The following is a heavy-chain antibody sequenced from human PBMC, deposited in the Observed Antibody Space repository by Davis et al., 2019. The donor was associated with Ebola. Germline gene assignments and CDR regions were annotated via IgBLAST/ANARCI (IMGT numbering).Heavy chain of an antibody. V-gene: IGHV1-2*02. CDR3: ARTFTIFGVVLGY. CDR2: INPNSGGT. D-gene: IGHD3-3*01. J-gene: IGHJ4*02. CDR1: GYTFTGYY. Sequence: ASVKVSCKASGYTFTGYYMHWVRQAPGQGLEWMGWINPNSGGTNYARKFQGRVTMTRDTSISTAYMELSRLRSDDTAVYYCARTFTIFGVVLGYWGQGTLVTVSS.